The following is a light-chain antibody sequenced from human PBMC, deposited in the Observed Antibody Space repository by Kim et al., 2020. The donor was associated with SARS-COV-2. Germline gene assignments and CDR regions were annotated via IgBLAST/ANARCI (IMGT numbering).Light chain of an antibody. CDR2: SND. Sequence: GQRVTISCSGSRSNIGSNSVNWYQQLPGTAPTVLIYSNDQRPSGVPDRFSGSKSGTSGSLAISGLQSEDEADYYCTAWDDSLDGWGFGGGTRLTVL. CDR1: RSNIGSNS. J-gene: IGLJ3*02. V-gene: IGLV1-44*01. CDR3: TAWDDSLDGWG.